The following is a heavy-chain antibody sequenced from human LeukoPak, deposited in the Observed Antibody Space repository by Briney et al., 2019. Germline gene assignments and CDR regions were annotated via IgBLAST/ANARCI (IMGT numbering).Heavy chain of an antibody. Sequence: SETLPLTCTVSGGSISSSSYYWGWIRQPPGKGLEWIGSIYYSGSTYYNPSLKSRVTISVDTSKNQFSLKLSSVTAADTAVYYCARRGFGEFPYYFDYWAQGTLVTVSS. CDR1: GGSISSSSYY. CDR2: IYYSGST. D-gene: IGHD3-10*01. J-gene: IGHJ4*02. CDR3: ARRGFGEFPYYFDY. V-gene: IGHV4-39*01.